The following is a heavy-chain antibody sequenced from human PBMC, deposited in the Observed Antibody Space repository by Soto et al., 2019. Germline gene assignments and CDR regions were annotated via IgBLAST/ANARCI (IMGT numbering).Heavy chain of an antibody. J-gene: IGHJ4*02. D-gene: IGHD5-18*01. CDR1: GNAVPNYA. Sequence: ASVKVSCKASGNAVPNYAIHWVRQAPGQRLEWMGWINGGNGNTYYSEHFQGRVTFTRDTSAGTVYMQLSSLTSEDTAVYYCARDVSGFSRSQYTDYVNYWGQGALVTVSS. CDR3: ARDVSGFSRSQYTDYVNY. CDR2: INGGNGNT. V-gene: IGHV1-3*01.